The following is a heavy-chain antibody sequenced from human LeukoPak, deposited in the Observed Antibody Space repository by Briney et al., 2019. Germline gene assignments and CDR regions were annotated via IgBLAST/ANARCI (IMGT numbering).Heavy chain of an antibody. Sequence: GRSLRLSCAASGFTFSSYGMHWVRQAPGKGLEWVAVISYDGSNKYYADSVKGRFTISRDNAKNSLYLQMNSLRAEDTAVYYCARVGRGSGWGLYLDYWGQGTLVTVSS. D-gene: IGHD6-19*01. CDR2: ISYDGSNK. V-gene: IGHV3-30*03. J-gene: IGHJ4*02. CDR1: GFTFSSYG. CDR3: ARVGRGSGWGLYLDY.